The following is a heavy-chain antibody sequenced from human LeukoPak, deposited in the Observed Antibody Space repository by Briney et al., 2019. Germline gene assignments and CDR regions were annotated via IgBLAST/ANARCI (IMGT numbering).Heavy chain of an antibody. Sequence: PSQTLSLTCTVSGGTISSGGYYWSWIRQHPGKGLEWIGYIYYSGSTYYNPSLKSRVTISVDTSKNQFSLKLSSVTAAYTAVYYCARDYYDSSGNGNAFDIWGQGTMVTVSS. J-gene: IGHJ3*02. CDR1: GGTISSGGYY. CDR3: ARDYYDSSGNGNAFDI. V-gene: IGHV4-31*03. D-gene: IGHD3-22*01. CDR2: IYYSGST.